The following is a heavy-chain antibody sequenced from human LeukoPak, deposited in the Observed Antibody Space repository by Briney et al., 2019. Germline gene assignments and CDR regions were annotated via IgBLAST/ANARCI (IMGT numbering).Heavy chain of an antibody. D-gene: IGHD3-16*01. V-gene: IGHV4-61*02. Sequence: PSETLSLTCTVSGDSISSGDYYWSWIRQPAGKGLEWIGRIYTSGSTNYNPSLKSRVTMSVDTSKNQFSLKLSSVTAADTAVYYCARDHYGVRYNWFDPWGQGTLVTVSS. CDR2: IYTSGST. CDR1: GDSISSGDYY. CDR3: ARDHYGVRYNWFDP. J-gene: IGHJ5*02.